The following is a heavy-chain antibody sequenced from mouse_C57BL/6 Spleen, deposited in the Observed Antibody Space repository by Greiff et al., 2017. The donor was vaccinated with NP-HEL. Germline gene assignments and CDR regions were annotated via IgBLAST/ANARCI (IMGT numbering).Heavy chain of an antibody. Sequence: EVMLVESGGGLVKPGGSLKLSCAASGFTFSSYAMSWVRQTPEKRLEWVATISDGGSYTNYPDNVKGRFTISRDNAKNNLYLQMSHLKSEDTAMYYCAREYLRLRFAYWGQGTLVTVSA. V-gene: IGHV5-4*01. D-gene: IGHD3-2*02. J-gene: IGHJ3*01. CDR1: GFTFSSYA. CDR3: AREYLRLRFAY. CDR2: ISDGGSYT.